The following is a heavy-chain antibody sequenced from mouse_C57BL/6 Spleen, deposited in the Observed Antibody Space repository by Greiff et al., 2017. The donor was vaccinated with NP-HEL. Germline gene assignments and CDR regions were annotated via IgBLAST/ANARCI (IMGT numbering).Heavy chain of an antibody. V-gene: IGHV1-72*01. Sequence: VKLQQPGAELVKPGASVKLSCKASGYTFTSYWMHWVKQRPGRGLEWIGRIDPNSGGTKYNEKFKSKATLTVDKPSSTAYMQLSSLTSEDSAVYYCARHYSNYVGYFDVWGTGTTVTVSS. D-gene: IGHD2-5*01. CDR1: GYTFTSYW. J-gene: IGHJ1*03. CDR2: IDPNSGGT. CDR3: ARHYSNYVGYFDV.